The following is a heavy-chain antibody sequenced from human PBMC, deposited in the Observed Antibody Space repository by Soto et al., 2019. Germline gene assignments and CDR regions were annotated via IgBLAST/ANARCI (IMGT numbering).Heavy chain of an antibody. J-gene: IGHJ4*02. CDR3: ASAPSVGHYGSGSLDY. Sequence: QVQLVQSGAEVKKPGASVKVSCKASGYTFTSYAMHWVRQAPGQRLEWMGWINAGNGNTKYSQKFQGRVTITRDTSASTAYMELSSLRSEDTAVYYCASAPSVGHYGSGSLDYWGQGTLVTVSS. V-gene: IGHV1-3*01. CDR2: INAGNGNT. CDR1: GYTFTSYA. D-gene: IGHD3-10*01.